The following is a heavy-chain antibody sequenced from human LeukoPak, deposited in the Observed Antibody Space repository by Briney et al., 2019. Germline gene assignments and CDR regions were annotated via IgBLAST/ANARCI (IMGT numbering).Heavy chain of an antibody. Sequence: GGSLRLSCAASGFTFSSYGMHWVRQAPGKGLEWVAVISYDGSNKYYADSVKGRFTISRDNSKNTLYLQMNSLRAEDTAVYYCAKDFSTMAVGYWGQGTLVTVSS. J-gene: IGHJ4*02. CDR1: GFTFSSYG. V-gene: IGHV3-30*18. D-gene: IGHD5-24*01. CDR3: AKDFSTMAVGY. CDR2: ISYDGSNK.